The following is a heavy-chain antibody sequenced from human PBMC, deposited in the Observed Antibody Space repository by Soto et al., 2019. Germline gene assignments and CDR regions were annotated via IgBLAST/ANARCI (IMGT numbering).Heavy chain of an antibody. CDR2: ISAYHGNR. J-gene: IGHJ4*02. CDR3: ARVREVAGSRPDY. V-gene: IGHV1-18*01. CDR1: GYTFTSYG. D-gene: IGHD6-19*01. Sequence: ASVKVSCKASGYTFTSYGISWVRQAPGQGLEWMGWISAYHGNRNYAQKLQGRVTMTTDTSTSPAYMELSSMRSDDTAVYYCARVREVAGSRPDYWGQGTLVTVSS.